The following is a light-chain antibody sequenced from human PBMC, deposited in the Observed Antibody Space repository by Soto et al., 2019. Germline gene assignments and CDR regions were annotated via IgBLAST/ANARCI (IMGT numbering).Light chain of an antibody. Sequence: QSVLTQPDSVSGSPGQSITISCTGTSSDVGGYNYVSWYQQHPGKAPKLMIYEVSNRPSGVSNRFSGSKSGNTASLTISGLQAEDEADYYCSSYTSSWVFGGGTKLTVL. V-gene: IGLV2-14*01. CDR1: SSDVGGYNY. CDR2: EVS. J-gene: IGLJ3*02. CDR3: SSYTSSWV.